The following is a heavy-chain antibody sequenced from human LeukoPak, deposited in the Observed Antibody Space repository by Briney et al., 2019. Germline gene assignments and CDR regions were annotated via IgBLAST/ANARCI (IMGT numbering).Heavy chain of an antibody. CDR3: ATTLPTSQLWLRFFDY. D-gene: IGHD5-18*01. CDR1: GDSISSGSYY. Sequence: SQTLSLTCTVSGDSISSGSYYWSWIRQPAGKGLEWIGRIYTSESTNYNPSLKSRVTISVDTSKNQFSLKLSSVTAADTAVYYCATTLPTSQLWLRFFDYWGQGTLVTVSS. V-gene: IGHV4-61*02. CDR2: IYTSEST. J-gene: IGHJ4*02.